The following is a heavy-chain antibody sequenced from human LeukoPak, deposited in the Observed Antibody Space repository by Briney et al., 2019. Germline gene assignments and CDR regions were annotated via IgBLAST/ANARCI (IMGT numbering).Heavy chain of an antibody. J-gene: IGHJ3*02. Sequence: GRSLRLSCAASGFTFDDYAMHWVRQAPGKGLEWVSGISWNSGSIGYADSVKGRFTISRDNAKNSLYLQMNSLRAEDTALYYWAKDINVLGAFDIWGQGTMVTGSS. CDR3: AKDINVLGAFDI. V-gene: IGHV3-9*01. CDR2: ISWNSGSI. D-gene: IGHD7-27*01. CDR1: GFTFDDYA.